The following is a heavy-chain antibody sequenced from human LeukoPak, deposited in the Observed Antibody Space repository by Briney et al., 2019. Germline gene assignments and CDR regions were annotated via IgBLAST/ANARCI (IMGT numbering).Heavy chain of an antibody. CDR1: GFTFSSSS. J-gene: IGHJ4*02. CDR3: ARGAVFQGNYDY. D-gene: IGHD3-10*01. V-gene: IGHV3-21*01. Sequence: NTGGSPRLSCAAAGFTFSSSSMNWVRQTPGKGLEWVSSISGESKYIYYADSVTGRFTISRDNAKNSLYLQMDSLRAEDTAVYYCARGAVFQGNYDYWGQGTQVTVSS. CDR2: ISGESKYI.